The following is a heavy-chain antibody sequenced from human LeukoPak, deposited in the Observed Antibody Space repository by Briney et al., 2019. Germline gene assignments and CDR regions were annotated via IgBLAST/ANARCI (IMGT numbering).Heavy chain of an antibody. V-gene: IGHV6-1*01. J-gene: IGHJ4*02. Sequence: SQTLSRTCGISGDSVYSNNGAWNWVRQSPSRGLEWVGRTYYRSKWYNDYATSLQGRITISPDTSKNQFSLHLYSVTPEDTAIYYCAMDVGTSGWYTFDYWGQGILVTVSS. CDR3: AMDVGTSGWYTFDY. D-gene: IGHD6-19*01. CDR1: GDSVYSNNGA. CDR2: TYYRSKWYN.